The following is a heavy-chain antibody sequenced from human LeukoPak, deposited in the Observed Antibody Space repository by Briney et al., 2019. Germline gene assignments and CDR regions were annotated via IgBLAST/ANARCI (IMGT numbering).Heavy chain of an antibody. D-gene: IGHD1-26*01. CDR3: ARDTGSNFFDP. J-gene: IGHJ5*02. Sequence: SVKVSCKASGYTFTTYGIIWVRQAPGQGLEWMGWISTYNAKTKYAQNLQGRVAMTTDTSTSTVYMELRSLTSDDTAVYYCARDTGSNFFDPWGQGTLVTVAS. V-gene: IGHV1-18*01. CDR2: ISTYNAKT. CDR1: GYTFTTYG.